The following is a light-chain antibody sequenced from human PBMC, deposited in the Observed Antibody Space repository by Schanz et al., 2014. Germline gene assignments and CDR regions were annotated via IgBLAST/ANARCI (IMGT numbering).Light chain of an antibody. Sequence: QSALTQPASVSGSPGQSITISCTGTGSDVGGYNYVSWYQQHPGKAPKLIIYGVTNRPSGVSTRFSGSKSGNTASLTISGLQAEDEADYYCSSYGGSAHVFGTGTKLTVL. V-gene: IGLV2-14*03. CDR2: GVT. CDR1: GSDVGGYNY. CDR3: SSYGGSAHV. J-gene: IGLJ1*01.